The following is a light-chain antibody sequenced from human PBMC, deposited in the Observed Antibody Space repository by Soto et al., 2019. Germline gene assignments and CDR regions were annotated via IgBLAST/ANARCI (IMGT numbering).Light chain of an antibody. CDR2: QDS. Sequence: SSELTQPPSVSVSPGQTASITCSGDKLGDKYACWYQQKPCQSPVLVIYQDSKRPSGIPERFSGSNSGNTATLTISGTQAMDEADYYCQAWDSSTRVVFGGGTKLTVL. CDR1: KLGDKY. J-gene: IGLJ2*01. V-gene: IGLV3-1*01. CDR3: QAWDSSTRVV.